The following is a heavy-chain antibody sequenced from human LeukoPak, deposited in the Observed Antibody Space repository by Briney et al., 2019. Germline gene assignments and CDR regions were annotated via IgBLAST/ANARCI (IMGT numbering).Heavy chain of an antibody. D-gene: IGHD2-2*01. Sequence: SETLSLTCTVSGGSLSSYYWSWIRQPPGKGLEWFGYIYYSGSTNYNPSLKSRVTISVDTSKNQFSLKLSSVTAADTAVYYCARSVPAASTYYYYYYMDVWGKGTTVTVSS. J-gene: IGHJ6*03. V-gene: IGHV4-59*01. CDR1: GGSLSSYY. CDR2: IYYSGST. CDR3: ARSVPAASTYYYYYYMDV.